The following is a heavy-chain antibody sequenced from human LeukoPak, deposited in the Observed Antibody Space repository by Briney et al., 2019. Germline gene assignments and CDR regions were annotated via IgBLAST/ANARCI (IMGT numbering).Heavy chain of an antibody. J-gene: IGHJ4*02. D-gene: IGHD3-16*02. Sequence: GGSLRLSCAASGFTFSSYGMHWVRQAPGKGLEWVALIWYDGSNEYHADSVTGRFTISRDNSKNTLYPQMKSLRAEDTAVNYCARARTFGGVIVIPYYFDYWGQGTLVTVSS. V-gene: IGHV3-33*01. CDR3: ARARTFGGVIVIPYYFDY. CDR2: IWYDGSNE. CDR1: GFTFSSYG.